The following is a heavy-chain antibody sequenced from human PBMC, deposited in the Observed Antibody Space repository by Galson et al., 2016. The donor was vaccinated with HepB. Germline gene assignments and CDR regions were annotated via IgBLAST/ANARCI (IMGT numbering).Heavy chain of an antibody. CDR2: ISSPNTYI. Sequence: SLRLSCAASGFSLSGYSMNWVRQAPGKGLEWVASISSPNTYIYYADSVKGRFTISRDNAKTSLYLQMNSLRAEDTAVYYCARLPQMKQVYNYPGLDVWGQGTTVTVSS. V-gene: IGHV3-21*01. CDR3: ARLPQMKQVYNYPGLDV. J-gene: IGHJ6*02. CDR1: GFSLSGYS. D-gene: IGHD5-24*01.